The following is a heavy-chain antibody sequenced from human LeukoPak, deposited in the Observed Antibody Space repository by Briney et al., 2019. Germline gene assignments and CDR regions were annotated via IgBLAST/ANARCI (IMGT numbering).Heavy chain of an antibody. CDR3: SSTFGSGSYLHS. J-gene: IGHJ5*02. CDR2: IGATQTYI. CDR1: GFTFATYT. D-gene: IGHD3-10*01. V-gene: IGHV3-21*04. Sequence: GGSLRLACTGAGFTFATYTFNWVRQAPGKGLEWVASIGATQTYIYYADSVKGRFIISRDNARRSLYLQMNGLRPEDTAFYYCSSTFGSGSYLHSWGQGTLVTVSS.